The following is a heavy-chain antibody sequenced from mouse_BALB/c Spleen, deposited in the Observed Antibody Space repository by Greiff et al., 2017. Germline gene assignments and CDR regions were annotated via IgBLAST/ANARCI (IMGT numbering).Heavy chain of an antibody. J-gene: IGHJ2*01. V-gene: IGHV3-2*02. Sequence: EVKLQESGPGLVKPSQSLSLTCTVTGYSITSDYAWNWIRQFPGNKLEWMGYISYSGSTSYNPSLKSRISITRDTSKNQFFLQLNSVTTEDTATYYCARLAIPGNYYGSSYGGYFDYWGQGTTLTVSS. D-gene: IGHD1-1*01. CDR2: ISYSGST. CDR3: ARLAIPGNYYGSSYGGYFDY. CDR1: GYSITSDYA.